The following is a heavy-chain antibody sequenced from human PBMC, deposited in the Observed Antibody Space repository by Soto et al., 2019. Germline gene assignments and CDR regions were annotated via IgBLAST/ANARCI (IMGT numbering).Heavy chain of an antibody. CDR2: ISGYNGDT. CDR1: GYTFNRYG. V-gene: IGHV1-18*01. D-gene: IGHD2-8*01. Sequence: GASVKVSCKASGYTFNRYGISWVRQAPGQGREWMGWISGYNGDTTYAQKFQGRVTMTIDTSTSTAYMEVRSLPSDDTAVYYCAKNGQPPYYYYGLVVWGQGTKVTVS. CDR3: AKNGQPPYYYYGLVV. J-gene: IGHJ6*02.